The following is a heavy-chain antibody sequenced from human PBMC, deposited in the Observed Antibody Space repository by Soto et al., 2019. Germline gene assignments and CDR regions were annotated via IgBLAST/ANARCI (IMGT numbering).Heavy chain of an antibody. V-gene: IGHV3-48*01. D-gene: IGHD1-1*01. CDR1: GFTFSSYS. Sequence: GGSLRLSCAASGFTFSSYSMNWVRQAPGKGLEWVSYISSSSSTIYYADSVKGRFTISRDNAKNSLYLQMNSLRAEDTAVYYCARDSAGTTFYHWFDPWGQGTLVTVSS. J-gene: IGHJ5*02. CDR3: ARDSAGTTFYHWFDP. CDR2: ISSSSSTI.